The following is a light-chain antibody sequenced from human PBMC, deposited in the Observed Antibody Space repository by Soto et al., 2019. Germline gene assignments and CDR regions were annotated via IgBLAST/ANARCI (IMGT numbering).Light chain of an antibody. V-gene: IGKV3-11*01. CDR3: QQRVGWPPT. CDR1: QSVSKY. J-gene: IGKJ4*02. CDR2: DAS. Sequence: EIVLPQSPATLSLSPGERATLSCRASQSVSKYLAWYQQKAGQSPRLLIYDASNRATGIPASFSGSGSGTDFTFSISSLEPEDVAVYFCQQRVGWPPTCGGGARVEVK.